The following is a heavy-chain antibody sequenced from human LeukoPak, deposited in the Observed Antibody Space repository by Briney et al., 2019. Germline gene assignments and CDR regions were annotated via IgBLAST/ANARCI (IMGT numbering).Heavy chain of an antibody. CDR2: IKSDGST. Sequence: HAGGSLRLSCAASGFTFSSYWMHWVRQAPGKGLVWVSRIKSDGSTRYADSVKGRFTISSDNAKNTVSLQMNSLRAEDTGVYYCARAPSEIGGYYPEYFRHWGQGTLVTVSP. J-gene: IGHJ1*01. D-gene: IGHD3-22*01. CDR1: GFTFSSYW. V-gene: IGHV3-74*01. CDR3: ARAPSEIGGYYPEYFRH.